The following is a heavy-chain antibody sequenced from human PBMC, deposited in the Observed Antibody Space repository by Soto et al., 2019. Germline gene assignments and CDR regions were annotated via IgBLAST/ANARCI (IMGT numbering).Heavy chain of an antibody. CDR2: IIPKLGSA. Sequence: ASVKVSCKASGGGNLRDYRTTWVRRAPGQGLEWMGGIIPKLGSANYAQNFQGRVTVTADESTNTVYMELRSLRSDDTAVYYCAQDPQQLIVYFDYWGQGTQVTVSS. V-gene: IGHV1-69*13. CDR3: AQDPQQLIVYFDY. J-gene: IGHJ4*02. CDR1: GGGNLRDYR. D-gene: IGHD6-13*01.